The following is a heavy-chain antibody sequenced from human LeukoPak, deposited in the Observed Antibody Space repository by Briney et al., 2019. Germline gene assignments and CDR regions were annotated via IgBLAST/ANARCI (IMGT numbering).Heavy chain of an antibody. CDR1: GFTFSSYA. CDR2: ISGSGGST. J-gene: IGHJ4*02. CDR3: AKVAIVVVIISHFDY. Sequence: RPGRSLRLSCAASGFTFSSYAMSWVRQAPGKGLEWVSAISGSGGSTYYADSVKGRFTISRDNSKNTLYLQMNSLRAEDTAVYYCAKVAIVVVIISHFDYWGQGTLVTVSS. V-gene: IGHV3-23*01. D-gene: IGHD3-22*01.